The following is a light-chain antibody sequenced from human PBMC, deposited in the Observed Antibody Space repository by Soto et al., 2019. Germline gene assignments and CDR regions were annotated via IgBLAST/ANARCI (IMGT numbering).Light chain of an antibody. CDR2: GVS. CDR1: SSDVGRYNY. Sequence: QSALTQPASVSGSPGQSITISCTGTSSDVGRYNYVSWYQQHPGKAPKLIIYGVSNRPSGISNRFSGSKSDNTASLTISGLQTEDEADYYCSSYTSSSPLRVFGGGTQLTVL. V-gene: IGLV2-14*01. CDR3: SSYTSSSPLRV. J-gene: IGLJ3*02.